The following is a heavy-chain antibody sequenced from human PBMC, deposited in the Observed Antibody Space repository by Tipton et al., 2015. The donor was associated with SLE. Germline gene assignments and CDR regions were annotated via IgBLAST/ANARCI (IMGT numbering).Heavy chain of an antibody. J-gene: IGHJ4*02. D-gene: IGHD4-17*01. CDR2: ISYDGRT. CDR3: ARHLATRADYGDYINVFDS. CDR1: GDSVTSSGYY. Sequence: TLSLTCTATGDSVTSSGYYWSWIRQHPGKGLEWIGFISYDGRTKYNPSLKSRVTISVDTSKNQFSLKLSSVTAADTAVYYCARHLATRADYGDYINVFDSWGQGTLVTVPS. V-gene: IGHV4-31*03.